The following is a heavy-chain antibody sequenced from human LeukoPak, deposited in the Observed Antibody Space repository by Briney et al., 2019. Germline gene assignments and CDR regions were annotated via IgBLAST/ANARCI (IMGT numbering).Heavy chain of an antibody. D-gene: IGHD6-19*01. CDR2: ISGSGGAS. CDR3: ARQDSSGLY. Sequence: GGSLRLSCEASGFSLSSYAMTWVRQAPGQGLEWVSVISGSGGASYYADSVKGRFTISRDISRKTLYLQMNSLRAEDTAVYYCARQDSSGLYWGQGTLVTVSS. CDR1: GFSLSSYA. J-gene: IGHJ4*02. V-gene: IGHV3-23*01.